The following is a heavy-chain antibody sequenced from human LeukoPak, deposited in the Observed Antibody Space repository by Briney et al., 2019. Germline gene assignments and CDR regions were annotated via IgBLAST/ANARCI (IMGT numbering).Heavy chain of an antibody. CDR2: IYTSGST. CDR1: GGSISSYY. V-gene: IGHV4-4*07. CDR3: ARDGIVVVPAAIAANWFDP. Sequence: SETLSLTCTVSGGSISSYYWSWLPQPAGKGLEWIGRIYTSGSTNYNPSLKSRVTMSVDTSKNQFSLTLSSVTAADTAGYYCARDGIVVVPAAIAANWFDPWGQGTLVTVSS. D-gene: IGHD2-2*01. J-gene: IGHJ5*02.